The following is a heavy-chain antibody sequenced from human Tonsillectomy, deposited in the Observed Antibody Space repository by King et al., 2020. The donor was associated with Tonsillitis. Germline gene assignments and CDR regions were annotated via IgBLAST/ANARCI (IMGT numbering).Heavy chain of an antibody. CDR3: ARYSFGSIPRSDYFDY. J-gene: IGHJ4*02. CDR2: ISAYNGNP. D-gene: IGHD5-18*01. CDR1: GYTFTSYG. V-gene: IGHV1-18*01. Sequence: VQLVESGSEVKKPGASVKVSRKASGYTFTSYGISWVRQAPGQGLEWMGWISAYNGNPNYAQNLQGRVTMTTDTSTSTAYMELRSLRSDDTAVYYCARYSFGSIPRSDYFDYWGQGTLVTVSS.